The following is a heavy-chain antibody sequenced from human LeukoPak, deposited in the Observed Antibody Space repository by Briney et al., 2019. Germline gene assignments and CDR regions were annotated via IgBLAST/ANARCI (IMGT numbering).Heavy chain of an antibody. CDR3: ARLELYYYGSGSYPPPDY. V-gene: IGHV5-51*01. Sequence: KSGESLKISCKGSGYSFTSYWIGWVRQMPGKGLEWMGMIYPGDSDTRYSPSFQGQVTISADKSISTAYLQWSSLKASDTAMYYCARLELYYYGSGSYPPPDYWGQGTLVTVSS. CDR2: IYPGDSDT. CDR1: GYSFTSYW. J-gene: IGHJ4*02. D-gene: IGHD3-10*01.